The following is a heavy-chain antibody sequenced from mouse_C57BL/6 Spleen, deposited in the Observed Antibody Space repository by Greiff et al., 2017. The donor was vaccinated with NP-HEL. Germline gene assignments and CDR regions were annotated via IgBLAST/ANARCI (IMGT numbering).Heavy chain of an antibody. Sequence: QVHVKQSGAELARPGASVKLSCKASGYTFTSYGISWVKQRTGQGLEWIGEIYPRSGNTYYNEKFKGKATLTADKSSSTAYMELRSLTSEDSAVYFCARAYSNYGTGDYAMDYWGQGTSVTVSS. D-gene: IGHD2-5*01. CDR3: ARAYSNYGTGDYAMDY. V-gene: IGHV1-81*01. J-gene: IGHJ4*01. CDR1: GYTFTSYG. CDR2: IYPRSGNT.